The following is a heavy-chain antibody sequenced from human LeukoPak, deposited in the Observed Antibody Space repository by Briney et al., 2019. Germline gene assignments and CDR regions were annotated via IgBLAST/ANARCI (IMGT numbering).Heavy chain of an antibody. CDR3: ATLRDYAWTH. Sequence: PGGSLRLSCADSGYTFRDYYMSWIRQAPGKGLEWVSFISSSSHDSHTNYAESVRGRFGISRDDGQNSLYLQMNSLRAEDTALYYCATLRDYAWTHWGQGTLVTVSS. V-gene: IGHV3-11*06. CDR1: GYTFRDYY. J-gene: IGHJ4*02. CDR2: ISSSSHDSHT. D-gene: IGHD4-17*01.